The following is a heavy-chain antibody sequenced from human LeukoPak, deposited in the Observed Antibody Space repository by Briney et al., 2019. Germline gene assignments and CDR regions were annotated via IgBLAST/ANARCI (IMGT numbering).Heavy chain of an antibody. J-gene: IGHJ4*02. V-gene: IGHV3-23*01. Sequence: GGSLRLSCAASGFTFNNYAMTWVRQAPGEGLEWVSRISGSGATTYYADSVKGRFTISRDNSKNTLYLQMKSLRAEDTAVYYCAKPGGGSWEWGSYYFDSWGQGTLVTVSS. D-gene: IGHD2-15*01. CDR3: AKPGGGSWEWGSYYFDS. CDR1: GFTFNNYA. CDR2: ISGSGATT.